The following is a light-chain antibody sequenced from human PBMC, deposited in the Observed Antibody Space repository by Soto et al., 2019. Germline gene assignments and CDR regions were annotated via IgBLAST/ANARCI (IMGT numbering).Light chain of an antibody. J-gene: IGKJ1*01. V-gene: IGKV1-5*03. CDR2: KAS. CDR1: QSVSSW. CDR3: QQYYSYWA. Sequence: DIQMTQSPSTLSASVGDRVTITCRASQSVSSWLAGYQQKPGKAPKLLIYKASRLESGGPSRFSGSGSGTDFTLTISSLQPDDFTCSYRQQYYSYWAFGQGTNVEIK.